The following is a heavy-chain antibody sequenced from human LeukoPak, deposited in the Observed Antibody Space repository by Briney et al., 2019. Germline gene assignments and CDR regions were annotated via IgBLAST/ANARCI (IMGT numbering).Heavy chain of an antibody. CDR1: GYIFTSYG. D-gene: IGHD6-6*01. Sequence: SVKVSCKASGYIFTSYGISWVRQAPGQGLEWMGGIIPIFGTANYAQKFQGRVTITADESTSTAYMELSSLRSEDTAVYYCARRAALGREDYWGQGTLVTVSS. J-gene: IGHJ4*02. V-gene: IGHV1-69*13. CDR2: IIPIFGTA. CDR3: ARRAALGREDY.